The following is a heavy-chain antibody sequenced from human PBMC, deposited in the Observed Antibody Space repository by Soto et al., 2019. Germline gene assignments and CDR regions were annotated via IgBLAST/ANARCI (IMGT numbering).Heavy chain of an antibody. J-gene: IGHJ6*02. V-gene: IGHV3-33*01. D-gene: IGHD3-16*02. CDR1: GFTFSSYG. Sequence: GGSLRLSCAASGFTFSSYGMHWVRQAPGKGLEWVAVIWYDGSNKYYADSVKGRFTISRDNSKNTLYLQMNSLRAEDTAVYYCARDLDVWGSYRTSPYYYGMDVWGQGTTVTVSS. CDR3: ARDLDVWGSYRTSPYYYGMDV. CDR2: IWYDGSNK.